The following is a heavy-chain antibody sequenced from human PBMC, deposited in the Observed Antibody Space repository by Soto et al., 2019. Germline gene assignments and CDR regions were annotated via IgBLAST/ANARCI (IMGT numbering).Heavy chain of an antibody. J-gene: IGHJ4*02. Sequence: QVQLVQSGAEVKKPGSSVKVSCKASGGTFSSYAISWVRQAPGQGLEWMGGIIPIFGTANYAQKFQGRVTITADESTSTAYMELSSLRSEDTAVYYCARAYKRGYSGYEREYYFDYWGQGTLVTVS. V-gene: IGHV1-69*01. CDR3: ARAYKRGYSGYEREYYFDY. CDR1: GGTFSSYA. CDR2: IIPIFGTA. D-gene: IGHD5-12*01.